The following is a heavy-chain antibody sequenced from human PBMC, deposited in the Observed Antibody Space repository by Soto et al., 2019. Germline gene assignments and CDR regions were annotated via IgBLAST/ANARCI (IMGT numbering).Heavy chain of an antibody. J-gene: IGHJ6*02. CDR1: GFTFSSYA. V-gene: IGHV3-23*01. CDR2: ISGSGGST. CDR3: ARFGGYYDSSGYYLYYGMDV. D-gene: IGHD3-22*01. Sequence: GGSLRLSCAASGFTFSSYAMSWVRQAPGKGLEWVSAISGSGGSTYYADSVKGRFTISRDNSKNTLYLQMNSLRAEDTAVYYCARFGGYYDSSGYYLYYGMDVWGQGTTVTVSS.